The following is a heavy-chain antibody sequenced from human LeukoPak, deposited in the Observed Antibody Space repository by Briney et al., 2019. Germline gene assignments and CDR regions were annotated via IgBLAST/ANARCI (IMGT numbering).Heavy chain of an antibody. D-gene: IGHD3-22*01. CDR1: GFTFTSYA. J-gene: IGHJ4*02. CDR3: ARQYYYDSSGSIDY. Sequence: PGGSLRLSCAASGFTFTSYAMNWVRQAPGKGLEWVSAISGSGGNTYYADSVKGRFTISRDNAKNSLYLQMNSLRAEDTAVYYCARQYYYDSSGSIDYWGQGTLVTVSS. CDR2: ISGSGGNT. V-gene: IGHV3-23*01.